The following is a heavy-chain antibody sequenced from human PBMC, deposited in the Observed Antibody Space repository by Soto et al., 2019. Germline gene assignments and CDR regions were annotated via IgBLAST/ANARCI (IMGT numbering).Heavy chain of an antibody. D-gene: IGHD3-16*01. CDR1: GGSISSGGYY. CDR2: IYYSVST. V-gene: IGHV4-31*03. J-gene: IGHJ4*02. Sequence: QVQLQETGPGLVKPSQTLSLTCTVSGGSISSGGYYWSWIRQHPGKGLEWIGYIYYSVSTYYKPSLKSRVTISVGTSKNKFSLKLSSVTAADTAVYSCARDVPRGGIFDYWGQGTLVTVSS. CDR3: ARDVPRGGIFDY.